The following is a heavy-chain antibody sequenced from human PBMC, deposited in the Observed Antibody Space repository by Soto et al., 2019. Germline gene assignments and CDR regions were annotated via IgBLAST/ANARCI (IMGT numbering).Heavy chain of an antibody. CDR3: ARHPERIAQIGWFDP. Sequence: GGSLRLSSAASGFTFSSYWMSWVRQAPGKGLEWVSYISSSSSTIYYADSVKGRFTISRDNAKNSLYLQMNSLRAEDTAVYYCARHPERIAQIGWFDPWGQGTLVTVSS. CDR1: GFTFSSYW. D-gene: IGHD6-13*01. V-gene: IGHV3-48*01. CDR2: ISSSSSTI. J-gene: IGHJ5*02.